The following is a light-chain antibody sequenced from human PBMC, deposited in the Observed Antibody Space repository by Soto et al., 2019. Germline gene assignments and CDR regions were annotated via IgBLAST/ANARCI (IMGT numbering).Light chain of an antibody. CDR3: QHNYSTPLT. Sequence: DIQMTRSPSSLSASVGDRVTITCRASQSISSYLNWYQQKPGKAPKLLIYAASSLQSGVPSRFSGSGSGTDFTLTISSLQPEDFATYYCQHNYSTPLTFGGGTKV. J-gene: IGKJ4*01. CDR1: QSISSY. CDR2: AAS. V-gene: IGKV1-39*01.